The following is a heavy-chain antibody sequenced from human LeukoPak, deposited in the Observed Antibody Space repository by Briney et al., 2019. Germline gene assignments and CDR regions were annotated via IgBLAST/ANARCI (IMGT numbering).Heavy chain of an antibody. V-gene: IGHV4-34*01. CDR1: GGSFSGYY. CDR3: ARPKRGYSSSWFDY. CDR2: INHSGST. Sequence: SETLSLTCAVYGGSFSGYYWSWIRQPPGKGLEWIGEINHSGSTNYNPSLKSRVTISVDTSKNQFSLKLSSVTAADTAVYYCARPKRGYSSSWFDYWGQGTLVTVSS. J-gene: IGHJ4*02. D-gene: IGHD6-13*01.